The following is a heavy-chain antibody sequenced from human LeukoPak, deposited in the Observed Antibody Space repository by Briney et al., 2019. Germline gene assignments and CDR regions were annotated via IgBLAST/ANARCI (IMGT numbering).Heavy chain of an antibody. CDR3: IRQGGGYDSFEY. Sequence: GGSLRLSCAASGFTVSSNYMSWVRQAPGKGLEWVSVIYSGGSTYYADSVKGRFTISRDNSKNTLYLQMNSLRAEDTAVYYCIRQGGGYDSFEYWGQGTLVTVSS. V-gene: IGHV3-53*05. D-gene: IGHD5-12*01. CDR2: IYSGGST. CDR1: GFTVSSNY. J-gene: IGHJ4*02.